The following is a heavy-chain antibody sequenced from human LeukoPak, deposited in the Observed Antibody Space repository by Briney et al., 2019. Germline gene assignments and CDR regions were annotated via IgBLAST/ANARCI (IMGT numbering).Heavy chain of an antibody. CDR3: ARDNYSTDAFDI. Sequence: SETLSLTCTVSDGAIAGYSWSWIRQPPGKGLEWIGYIYYSGDTNYNPSLKSRVTISVDTSKNQFSLKLSSVTAADTAVYYCARDNYSTDAFDIWGQGTMVTVSS. CDR2: IYYSGDT. CDR1: DGAIAGYS. V-gene: IGHV4-59*01. J-gene: IGHJ3*02. D-gene: IGHD6-13*01.